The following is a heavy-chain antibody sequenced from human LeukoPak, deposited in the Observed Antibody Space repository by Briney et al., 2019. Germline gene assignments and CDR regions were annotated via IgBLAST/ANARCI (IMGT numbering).Heavy chain of an antibody. V-gene: IGHV3-33*06. D-gene: IGHD1-26*01. CDR3: AKDPGPLSGNIDY. CDR1: GFTFSSYG. CDR2: IWYDGSNK. Sequence: PGGSLRLSCAASGFTFSSYGMHWVRQAPGKGLEWVAVIWYDGSNKYYADSVKGRFTISRDNSKNTLYLQMNSLRAEDTAVYYCAKDPGPLSGNIDYWGQGTLVTVSS. J-gene: IGHJ4*02.